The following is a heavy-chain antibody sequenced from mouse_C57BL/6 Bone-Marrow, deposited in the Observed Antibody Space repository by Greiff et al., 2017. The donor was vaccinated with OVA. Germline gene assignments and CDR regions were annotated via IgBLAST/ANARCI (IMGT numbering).Heavy chain of an antibody. CDR3: ARYGPYYFDY. CDR1: GYTFTDYT. D-gene: IGHD1-2*01. CDR2: IYPRDGST. V-gene: IGHV1-78*01. Sequence: QVQLQQSDAELVKPGASVKISCTVSGYTFTDYTIHWMKQRPEQGLEWIGYIYPRDGSTKYTEKFKGKATLTADKSSTTAYMQLNSLTSEDSAVYFCARYGPYYFDYWGQGTTLTVSS. J-gene: IGHJ2*01.